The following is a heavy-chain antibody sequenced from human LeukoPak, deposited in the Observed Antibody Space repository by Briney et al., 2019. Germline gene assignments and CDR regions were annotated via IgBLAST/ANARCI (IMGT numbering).Heavy chain of an antibody. D-gene: IGHD2-15*01. J-gene: IGHJ5*02. Sequence: SETLSLTCTVSGGSIGSGGSINSGDYYWSWVRQPPGKGLQWIGYTYYSGTTYYNPSLKSRVTISVDTSKNQFSLKLSSVTAADTAVYYCARDLREGYCGGGSCYSAGFDPWGQGTLVTVSS. V-gene: IGHV4-30-4*01. CDR1: GGSIGSGGSINSGDYY. CDR2: TYYSGTT. CDR3: ARDLREGYCGGGSCYSAGFDP.